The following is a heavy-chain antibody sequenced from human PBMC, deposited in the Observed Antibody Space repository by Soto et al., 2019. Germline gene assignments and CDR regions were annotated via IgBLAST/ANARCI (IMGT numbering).Heavy chain of an antibody. D-gene: IGHD3-16*01. CDR1: GFTFSSHG. CDR3: ARWGDDKKLSH. Sequence: VGSLRLSCAASGFTFSSHGMHWVRQAPGKGLEWVAVIWYDGSNKYYADSVKGRFTISRDNSKDILNLQMNSLRAEDTAVYYCARWGDDKKLSHWGQGTLVTVSS. V-gene: IGHV3-33*01. J-gene: IGHJ4*02. CDR2: IWYDGSNK.